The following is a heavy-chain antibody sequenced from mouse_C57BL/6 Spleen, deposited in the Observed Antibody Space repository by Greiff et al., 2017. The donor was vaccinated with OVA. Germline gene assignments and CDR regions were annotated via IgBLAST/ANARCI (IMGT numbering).Heavy chain of an antibody. Sequence: VQLQQSGAELVRPGPSVKVSCKASGYAFTNYLIEWVKQRPGQGLEWIGVINPGSGGTNYNEKFKGKATLTADKSSSTAYMQLSSLTSEDSAVYFCARDYGSSEGYFDVWGTGTTVTVSS. CDR2: INPGSGGT. CDR3: ARDYGSSEGYFDV. V-gene: IGHV1-54*01. CDR1: GYAFTNYL. J-gene: IGHJ1*03. D-gene: IGHD1-1*01.